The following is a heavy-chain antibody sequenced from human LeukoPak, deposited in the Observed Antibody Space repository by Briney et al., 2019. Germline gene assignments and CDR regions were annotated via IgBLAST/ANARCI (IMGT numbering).Heavy chain of an antibody. J-gene: IGHJ4*02. CDR3: AAMTTVTMYSYFFDS. CDR2: IYHSGST. Sequence: SETLSLTCTVSGYSISSGYYWGWIRQPPGKGLEWIGSIYHSGSTYYNPSLKSRVTISVDSSTNHFSLRLTSVTAADTAIYYCAAMTTVTMYSYFFDSWGQGTLLTVSS. CDR1: GYSISSGYY. D-gene: IGHD4-17*01. V-gene: IGHV4-38-2*02.